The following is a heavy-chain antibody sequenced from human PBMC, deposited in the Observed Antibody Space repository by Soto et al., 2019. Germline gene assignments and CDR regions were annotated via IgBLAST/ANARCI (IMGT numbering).Heavy chain of an antibody. D-gene: IGHD6-19*01. J-gene: IGHJ6*02. Sequence: GGSLRLSCAASGFTFSSYWMSWVRQAPGKGLEWVANIKQDGSEKYYVDSVKGRFTISRDNAKNSLYLQMNSLRAEDTAVYYCATEPYSSGWPLNYYYYYGMDVWGQGTTVTVAS. CDR1: GFTFSSYW. V-gene: IGHV3-7*01. CDR2: IKQDGSEK. CDR3: ATEPYSSGWPLNYYYYYGMDV.